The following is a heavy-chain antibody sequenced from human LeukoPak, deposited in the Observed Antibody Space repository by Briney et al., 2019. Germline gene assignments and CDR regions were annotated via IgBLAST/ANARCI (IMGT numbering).Heavy chain of an antibody. CDR3: ARRYYYGPSMPSYFDY. J-gene: IGHJ4*02. V-gene: IGHV4-38-2*01. CDR1: GYSISSGNY. CDR2: IYHSGST. D-gene: IGHD3-10*01. Sequence: SETLSLTCAVSGYSISSGNYWGWIRQPPGKGLEWIGSIYHSGSTYYNPSLKSRVTISVDTSKNQFSLKLSSVTAADTAVYYCARRYYYGPSMPSYFDYWGQGTLVTVSS.